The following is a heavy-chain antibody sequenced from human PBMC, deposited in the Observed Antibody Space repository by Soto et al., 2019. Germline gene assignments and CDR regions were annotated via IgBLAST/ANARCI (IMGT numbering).Heavy chain of an antibody. J-gene: IGHJ4*02. CDR2: IKQDGSEK. CDR1: GFTFSGYW. Sequence: PGGSLRLSCAASGFTFSGYWMSWVRQTPGKGLEWVANIKQDGSEKYYVDSVEGRFTISRDNAKNSLYLQMNSLRAEDTAVYYCARTCTGGSCYRYWGQGTLVTV. D-gene: IGHD2-15*01. CDR3: ARTCTGGSCYRY. V-gene: IGHV3-7*01.